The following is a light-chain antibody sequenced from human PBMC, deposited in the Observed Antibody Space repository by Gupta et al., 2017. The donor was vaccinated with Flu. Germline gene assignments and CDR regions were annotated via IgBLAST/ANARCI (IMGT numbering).Light chain of an antibody. J-gene: IGKJ5*01. V-gene: IGKV3-11*01. CDR1: PSVSSY. CDR2: DAS. Sequence: EIVLTQSPATLSLSPGERATLSCRASPSVSSYLAWYQQKPGQAPRLLIYDASNRATGIPARFSGSGSGTDFTLTISSLEPKDFAVYYCQQRSNWPITFGQGTRLEIK. CDR3: QQRSNWPIT.